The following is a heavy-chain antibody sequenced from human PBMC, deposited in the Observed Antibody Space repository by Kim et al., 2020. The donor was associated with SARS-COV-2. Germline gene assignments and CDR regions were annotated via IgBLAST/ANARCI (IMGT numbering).Heavy chain of an antibody. CDR3: ATESSSSWGLKM. Sequence: IYAQKFQGRVTMTEDTSTDTAYMELSSLRSEDTAVYYCATESSSSWGLKMWGQGTLVTVSS. D-gene: IGHD6-13*01. J-gene: IGHJ4*02. V-gene: IGHV1-24*01.